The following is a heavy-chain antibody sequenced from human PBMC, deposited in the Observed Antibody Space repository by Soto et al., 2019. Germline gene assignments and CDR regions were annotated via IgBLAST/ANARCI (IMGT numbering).Heavy chain of an antibody. J-gene: IGHJ6*02. D-gene: IGHD3-22*01. CDR2: VYTPDYT. Sequence: SETLSLTCSVSGASIRNYYWHWVRQLPGKGLEWIGYVYTPDYTRYNSSLKSRVTISVDTSKSQFSLRLNSVTAADTAVYYCASSAVHPGDFFYYTAMDACGQGTRFTV. V-gene: IGHV4-4*08. CDR3: ASSAVHPGDFFYYTAMDA. CDR1: GASIRNYY.